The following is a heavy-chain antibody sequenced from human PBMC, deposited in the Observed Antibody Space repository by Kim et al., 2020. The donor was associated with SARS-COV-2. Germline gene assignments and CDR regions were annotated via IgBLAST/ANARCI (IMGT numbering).Heavy chain of an antibody. J-gene: IGHJ3*01. Sequence: VKGRLTISRDNGKNSLYLQMNSLRTEDTALYYCAKGQRILVVPSSYGLDVWGQGTMVTVSS. V-gene: IGHV3-20*03. D-gene: IGHD3-3*01. CDR3: AKGQRILVVPSSYGLDV.